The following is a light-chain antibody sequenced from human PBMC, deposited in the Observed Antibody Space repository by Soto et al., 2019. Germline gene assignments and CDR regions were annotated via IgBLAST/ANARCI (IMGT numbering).Light chain of an antibody. Sequence: IQMTQSPSTLSASVGDRVTITCRASQTIGNWLAWYQQKTGKAPKLLIYDASSLERGVPSRFSGSRSGTEFTLTISRLQADDFATYYCQQYDSYSYTFGQGTKLEIK. J-gene: IGKJ2*01. V-gene: IGKV1-5*01. CDR3: QQYDSYSYT. CDR2: DAS. CDR1: QTIGNW.